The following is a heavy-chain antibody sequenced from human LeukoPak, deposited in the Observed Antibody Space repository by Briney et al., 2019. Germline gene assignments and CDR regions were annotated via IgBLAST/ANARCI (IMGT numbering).Heavy chain of an antibody. Sequence: GGSLRLSCAASGFTFSSYAMHWVRQAPGKGLEWVAVISYDGSNKYYADSVKGRFTISRDNSKNTLYLQMNSLRAEDTAVYYCARDGPNYYDRYYYYGMDVWGQGTTVTVSS. CDR2: ISYDGSNK. CDR1: GFTFSSYA. D-gene: IGHD3-22*01. CDR3: ARDGPNYYDRYYYYGMDV. J-gene: IGHJ6*02. V-gene: IGHV3-30-3*01.